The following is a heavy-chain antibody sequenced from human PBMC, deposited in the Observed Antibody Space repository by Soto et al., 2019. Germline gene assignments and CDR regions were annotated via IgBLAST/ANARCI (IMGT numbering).Heavy chain of an antibody. D-gene: IGHD3-10*01. CDR1: GFTFSSYD. CDR3: ARESIPAGFDY. J-gene: IGHJ4*02. CDR2: IGTAGDT. V-gene: IGHV3-13*01. Sequence: AGGSLRLSCAASGFTFSSYDMHWVRQATGKGLEWVSAIGTAGDTYYPGSVKGRFTISRENAKNSLYLQMNSLRAGDTAVYYCARESIPAGFDYWGQGTLVTVSS.